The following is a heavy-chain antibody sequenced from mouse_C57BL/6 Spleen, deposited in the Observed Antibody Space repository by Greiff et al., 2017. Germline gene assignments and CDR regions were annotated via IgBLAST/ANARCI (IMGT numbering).Heavy chain of an antibody. CDR3: ARTPPDYDGSSYGFDY. CDR2: IYPGDGDT. CDR1: GYAFSSSW. D-gene: IGHD1-1*01. J-gene: IGHJ2*01. Sequence: QVQLKESGPELVKPGASVKISCKASGYAFSSSWMNWVKQRPGKGLEWIGRIYPGDGDTNYNGKFKGKATLTADKSSSTAYMQLSSLTSEDSAVYFCARTPPDYDGSSYGFDYWGQGTTLTVSS. V-gene: IGHV1-82*01.